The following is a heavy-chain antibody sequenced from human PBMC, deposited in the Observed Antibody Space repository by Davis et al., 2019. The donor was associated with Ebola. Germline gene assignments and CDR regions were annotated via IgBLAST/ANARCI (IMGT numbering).Heavy chain of an antibody. Sequence: AASVKVSCKASGGTFSSYAISWVRQAPGQGLEWMGGIIPIFGTANYAQKFQGRVTITADESTSTAYMELSSLRSEDTAVYYCICGDQLTGGLYYYYGMDVWGQGTTVTVSS. V-gene: IGHV1-69*13. J-gene: IGHJ6*02. D-gene: IGHD2-21*01. CDR2: IIPIFGTA. CDR1: GGTFSSYA. CDR3: ICGDQLTGGLYYYYGMDV.